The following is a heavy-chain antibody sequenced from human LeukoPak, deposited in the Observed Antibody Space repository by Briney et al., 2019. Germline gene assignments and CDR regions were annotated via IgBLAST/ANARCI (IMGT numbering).Heavy chain of an antibody. CDR1: GFTVSSNY. V-gene: IGHV3-66*01. J-gene: IGHJ5*02. D-gene: IGHD5-18*01. Sequence: GGSLRLSCAASGFTVSSNYMSWVRQAPGKGLEWVSVIYAGGSTFYADSVKGRFTISRDNSKNTLYLQMNSLRAEDTAVYYCARDRGGYTYGYGWWFDPWGQGTLVTVSS. CDR3: ARDRGGYTYGYGWWFDP. CDR2: IYAGGST.